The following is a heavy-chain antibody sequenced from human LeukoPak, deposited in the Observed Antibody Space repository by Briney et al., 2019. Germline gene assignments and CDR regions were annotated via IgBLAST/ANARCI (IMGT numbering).Heavy chain of an antibody. D-gene: IGHD2-15*01. CDR3: ARRDIVVVVSASDY. CDR1: GFTFSNYV. Sequence: GESLRLSCAASGFTFSNYVMIWVRQAPGKGLEWVSGITASGDSTYYGDSVKGRFTMSRDNSKNTVYLQMNSLRVDDTAAYYCARRDIVVVVSASDYWGQGTLVTVSS. CDR2: ITASGDST. V-gene: IGHV3-23*01. J-gene: IGHJ4*02.